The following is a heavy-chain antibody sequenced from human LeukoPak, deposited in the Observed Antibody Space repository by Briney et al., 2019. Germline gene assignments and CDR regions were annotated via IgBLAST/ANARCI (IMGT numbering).Heavy chain of an antibody. D-gene: IGHD3-10*01. J-gene: IGHJ6*03. V-gene: IGHV4-61*02. CDR3: ARAPTGEYYYYYYMDV. Sequence: SQTLSLTCTVSGGSISSGSYYWSWSRQPAGKGLEWIGRIYTSGSTNYNPSLKSRVTISVDTSKNQFSLKLSSVTAADTAVYYCARAPTGEYYYYYYMDVWGKGTTVTVSS. CDR1: GGSISSGSYY. CDR2: IYTSGST.